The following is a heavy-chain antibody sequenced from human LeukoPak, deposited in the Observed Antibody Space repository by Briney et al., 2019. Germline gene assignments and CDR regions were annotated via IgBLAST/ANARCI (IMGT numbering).Heavy chain of an antibody. D-gene: IGHD3-22*01. V-gene: IGHV1-24*01. CDR1: GYTLTELS. CDR2: FDTEDGET. CDR3: XXXXXXXXSGYPGHFDY. Sequence: ASVKVSCKVSGYTLTELSMHWVRQAPGKGLDWMGGFDTEDGETNYAQKFQGRITMTEDTSTDTAYMEPSSLRSEDPAVYFCXXXXXXXXSGYPGHFDYWGQGTLVTVSS. J-gene: IGHJ4*02.